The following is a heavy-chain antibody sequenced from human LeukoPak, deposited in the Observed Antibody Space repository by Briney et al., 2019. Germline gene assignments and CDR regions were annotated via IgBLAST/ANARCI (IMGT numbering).Heavy chain of an antibody. J-gene: IGHJ6*02. Sequence: GGSLRLSCATSGFTFSNYGVRWVRQAPGKGLEWVAVISYDGSNKYYADSVKGRFTISRDNSKNTLYLQMNSLRDEDTAVYYCARVGRGVYGMDVWGQGTTVTVSS. CDR3: ARVGRGVYGMDV. CDR1: GFTFSNYG. CDR2: ISYDGSNK. D-gene: IGHD3-10*01. V-gene: IGHV3-30*03.